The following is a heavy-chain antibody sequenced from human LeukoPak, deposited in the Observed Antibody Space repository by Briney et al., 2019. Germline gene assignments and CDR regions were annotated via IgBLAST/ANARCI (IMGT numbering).Heavy chain of an antibody. V-gene: IGHV4-39*01. CDR2: IYYSGST. J-gene: IGHJ4*02. CDR1: GGSISSSSYY. Sequence: SETLSLTCTVSGGSISSSSYYWGWIRQPPGKGLEWIGSIYYSGSTYYNPSLKSRVTISVDTSKNQFSLKMSSVTAADTAVYYCARGDGYNLFTLNLWGQGTLVTVSS. CDR3: ARGDGYNLFTLNL. D-gene: IGHD5-24*01.